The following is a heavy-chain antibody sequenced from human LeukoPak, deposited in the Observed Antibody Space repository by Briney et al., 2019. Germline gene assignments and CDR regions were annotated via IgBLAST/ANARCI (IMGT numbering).Heavy chain of an antibody. Sequence: PGGSLRLSCAASGFTFSNYWMSWVRQAPGKGLEWVANIKEDGSNKYYADSVKGRFTISRDNSENTLYLQMNSLRAEDTAVYYCARDSGSGYYYVGWGQGTLVTVSS. V-gene: IGHV3-7*01. J-gene: IGHJ4*02. CDR1: GFTFSNYW. CDR3: ARDSGSGYYYVG. D-gene: IGHD3-22*01. CDR2: IKEDGSNK.